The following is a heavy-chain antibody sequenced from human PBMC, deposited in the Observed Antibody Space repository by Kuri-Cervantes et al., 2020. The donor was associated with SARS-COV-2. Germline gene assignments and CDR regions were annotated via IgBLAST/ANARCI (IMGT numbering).Heavy chain of an antibody. Sequence: SLRLSCVVSGGSISSSNWWSWVRQPPGKGLEWFGEIYHSGSTNYNPSLKSRVTISVDKSKNQFSLKLSSVTAADTAAYYCARVRGHYYDSSGYPDYWGQGTLVTVSS. CDR2: IYHSGST. D-gene: IGHD3-22*01. V-gene: IGHV4-4*02. CDR1: GGSISSSNW. CDR3: ARVRGHYYDSSGYPDY. J-gene: IGHJ4*02.